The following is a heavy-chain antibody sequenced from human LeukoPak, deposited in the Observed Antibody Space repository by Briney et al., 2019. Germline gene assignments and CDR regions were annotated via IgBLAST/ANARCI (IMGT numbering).Heavy chain of an antibody. D-gene: IGHD5-12*01. J-gene: IGHJ4*02. CDR1: GFTFSNFA. V-gene: IGHV3-33*01. Sequence: GRSLRLSCAASGFTFSNFAMPWVRQAPGKGLEWVAAIWFDGSNKYYSDSVKGRFTISRDNSKNTLDLQMNSLRAEDTAVFYCVRDRGVAFDYWGQGTLVTVSS. CDR3: VRDRGVAFDY. CDR2: IWFDGSNK.